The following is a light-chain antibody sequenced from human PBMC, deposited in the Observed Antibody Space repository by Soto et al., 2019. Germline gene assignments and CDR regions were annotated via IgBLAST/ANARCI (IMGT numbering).Light chain of an antibody. CDR1: QSISSSS. CDR3: QQYTDSRT. V-gene: IGKV3-20*01. Sequence: EIVLTQSPGTLSLSPGERATLSCRASQSISSSSFAWYQQKPGQAPRLLVYGVSSRATDVPDRFSGSGSGTDFTLTISRLEPEDFAVYYCQQYTDSRTFGQGTKVDI. J-gene: IGKJ1*01. CDR2: GVS.